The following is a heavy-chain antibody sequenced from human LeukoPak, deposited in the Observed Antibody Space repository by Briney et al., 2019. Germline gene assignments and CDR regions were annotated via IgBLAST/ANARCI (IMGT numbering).Heavy chain of an antibody. V-gene: IGHV4-59*01. D-gene: IGHD3-9*01. CDR3: ARVPGYDILTGYSYYYYYMDV. CDR1: GGSISSYY. Sequence: SETLSLTCTVSGGSISSYYWSWIRQPPGKGLEWIGYIYYSGRTNYNPSLKSRVTISVDTSKNQFSLKLSSVTAADTAVYYCARVPGYDILTGYSYYYYYMDVWGKGTTVTVSS. CDR2: IYYSGRT. J-gene: IGHJ6*03.